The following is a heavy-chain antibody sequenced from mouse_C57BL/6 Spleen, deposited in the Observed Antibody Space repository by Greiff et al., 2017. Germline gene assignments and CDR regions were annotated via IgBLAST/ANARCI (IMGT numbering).Heavy chain of an antibody. Sequence: VQLQQSGAELVRPGASVKLSCTASGFNIKDDYMHWVKQRPEQGLEWIGWIDPENGDTEYASKFQGKATITADTSSNTAYLQRSSLTSEDTAVYYCTTYYDYDDAMDYWGQGTSVTVSS. CDR3: TTYYDYDDAMDY. D-gene: IGHD2-4*01. CDR2: IDPENGDT. V-gene: IGHV14-4*01. CDR1: GFNIKDDY. J-gene: IGHJ4*01.